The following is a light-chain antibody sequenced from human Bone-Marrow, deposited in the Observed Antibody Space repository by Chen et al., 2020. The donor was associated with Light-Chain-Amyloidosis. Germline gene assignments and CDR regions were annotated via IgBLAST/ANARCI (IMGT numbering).Light chain of an antibody. CDR3: QQYNNWPPEYT. Sequence: ELVMTQSPATLSMSPGERASLSCRASQSVGRNIAWYQQKPGQAPRLLIYAASTRATGITARFSGSGSGTEFTLTISSLQSEDFAVYYCQQYNNWPPEYTFGQGTKLEIK. CDR1: QSVGRN. CDR2: AAS. J-gene: IGKJ2*01. V-gene: IGKV3-15*01.